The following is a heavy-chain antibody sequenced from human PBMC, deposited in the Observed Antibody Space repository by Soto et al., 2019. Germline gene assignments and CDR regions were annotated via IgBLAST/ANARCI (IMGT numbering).Heavy chain of an antibody. CDR1: GGTFSSYT. CDR3: ARGFYYDSSGYYAQTDY. Sequence: ASVKVSCKASGGTFSSYTISWVRQAPGQGLEWMGRIIPILGIANYAQKFQGRVTITADKSTSTAYMELSSLRSEDTAVYYCARGFYYDSSGYYAQTDYWGQGTLVTVSS. J-gene: IGHJ4*02. D-gene: IGHD3-22*01. CDR2: IIPILGIA. V-gene: IGHV1-69*02.